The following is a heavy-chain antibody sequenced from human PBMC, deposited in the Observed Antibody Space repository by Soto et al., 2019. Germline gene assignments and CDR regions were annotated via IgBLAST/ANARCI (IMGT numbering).Heavy chain of an antibody. CDR1: GFTFSSYG. V-gene: IGHV3-33*01. CDR3: ARNQLLSLYYFDS. D-gene: IGHD2-2*01. J-gene: IGHJ4*02. Sequence: QVQLVESGGGVVQPGRSLRLSCAASGFTFSSYGMHWVRQAPGKGLEWVAVIWYDGSNKYYADSVKGRFTISRDNSKNTLYLQMNSLRAEDTAVYYCARNQLLSLYYFDSWGQGTLVTVSS. CDR2: IWYDGSNK.